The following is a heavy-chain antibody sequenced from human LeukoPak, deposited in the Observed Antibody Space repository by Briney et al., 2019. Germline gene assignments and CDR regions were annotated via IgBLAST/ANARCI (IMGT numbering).Heavy chain of an antibody. D-gene: IGHD3-16*01. CDR2: IIPIFGTA. CDR1: GGTFTSYA. Sequence: GSSVKVSCKASGGTFTSYAISWVRQAPGQGLEWMGGIIPIFGTANYAQKFQGRVTITADESTSTAYMELSSLRSEDTAVYYWARGGGGDTFDYWGQGTLVTVSS. CDR3: ARGGGGDTFDY. V-gene: IGHV1-69*01. J-gene: IGHJ4*02.